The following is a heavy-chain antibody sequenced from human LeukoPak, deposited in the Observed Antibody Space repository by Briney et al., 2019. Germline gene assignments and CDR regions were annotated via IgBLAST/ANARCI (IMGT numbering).Heavy chain of an antibody. CDR2: IAPKSGDT. V-gene: IGHV1-2*02. D-gene: IGHD2-2*01. CDR3: ARGLYCSSARCFAAQRPPY. Sequence: ASVKVSCKVSGYTFTDYFMHGLRQAPGQGLEWMGWIAPKSGDTNYSQQFEGRVAMTRDTSITTAYMELSWLKSDDTAVYYFARGLYCSSARCFAAQRPPYGGQGTLVTVSS. J-gene: IGHJ4*02. CDR1: GYTFTDYF.